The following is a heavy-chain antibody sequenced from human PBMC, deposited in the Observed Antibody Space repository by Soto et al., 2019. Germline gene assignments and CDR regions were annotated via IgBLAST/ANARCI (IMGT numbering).Heavy chain of an antibody. D-gene: IGHD2-8*01. CDR1: GFTFSSYA. J-gene: IGHJ4*02. V-gene: IGHV3-23*01. CDR3: AKGPGMYSDFDC. Sequence: EVQMLESGGGLVQPGGSLRLSCAASGFTFSSYAMSWVRQAPGKGLEWVSAISGSDGSTFYADSVKGRFTISRDDSKNTLYLQMNSLRAEDTAVYYCAKGPGMYSDFDCWGQGTLVTLSS. CDR2: ISGSDGST.